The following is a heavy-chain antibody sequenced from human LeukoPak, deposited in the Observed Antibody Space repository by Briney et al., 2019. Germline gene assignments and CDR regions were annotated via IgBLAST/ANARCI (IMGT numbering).Heavy chain of an antibody. V-gene: IGHV3-74*01. CDR2: IASDGSST. D-gene: IGHD3-16*01. CDR1: GFTFSSYW. J-gene: IGHJ6*02. CDR3: ARGGGLDV. Sequence: GGSLRLSCAASGFTFSSYWMNWVRQAPGKGLVWVSRIASDGSSTTYADSVKGRFSISRDNAKNTLYLQMNSLRVEDTAVYFCARGGGLDVWAKGPRSPSP.